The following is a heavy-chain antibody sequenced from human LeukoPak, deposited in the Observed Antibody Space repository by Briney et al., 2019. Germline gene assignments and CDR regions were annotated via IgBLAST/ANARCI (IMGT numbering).Heavy chain of an antibody. CDR1: GGAITSHY. CDR3: GRDALVGYFSYYYMDV. D-gene: IGHD2-15*01. J-gene: IGHJ6*03. CDR2: ISNSGST. V-gene: IGHV4-59*11. Sequence: PSETLSLTCTVSGGAITSHYWTWIRQSPVKGLAWIGDISNSGSTSYNPSLKSRVTVSIDTSKNQFSLKLSSVTAADTAVYYCGRDALVGYFSYYYMDVWGKGTTFTVSS.